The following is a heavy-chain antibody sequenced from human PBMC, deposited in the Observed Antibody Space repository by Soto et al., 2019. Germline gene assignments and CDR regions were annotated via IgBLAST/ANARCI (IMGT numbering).Heavy chain of an antibody. CDR3: ARGPMDY. Sequence: ASVKVSCKASGYTFTSYEINWVRQATGRGLEWMGWMNPNSGDTGYAQKFQGRVTMTRNTSISTAYMELSSLTSEDTAVYYCARGPMDYWGRGTLVTVSS. CDR1: GYTFTSYE. V-gene: IGHV1-8*01. CDR2: MNPNSGDT. J-gene: IGHJ4*02.